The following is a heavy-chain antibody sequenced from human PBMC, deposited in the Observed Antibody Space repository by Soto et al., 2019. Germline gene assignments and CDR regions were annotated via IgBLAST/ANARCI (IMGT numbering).Heavy chain of an antibody. J-gene: IGHJ4*02. CDR1: GYSFTSYW. V-gene: IGHV5-10-1*03. CDR3: ARQNSISGAADY. D-gene: IGHD4-4*01. Sequence: EVQLVQSGAEVKKPGESLRISCKGSGYSFTSYWISWVRQMPGKGLEWMGRIDPSDSYTNYSPSFQGHVTISTGKSISTAYLQWSSLKASDTAMYYCARQNSISGAADYWGQGTLVTVSS. CDR2: IDPSDSYT.